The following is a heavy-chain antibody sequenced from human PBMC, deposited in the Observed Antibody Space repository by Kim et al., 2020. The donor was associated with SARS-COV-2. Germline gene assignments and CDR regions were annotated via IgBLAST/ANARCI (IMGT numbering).Heavy chain of an antibody. CDR2: ISGSGGNT. CDR1: GFTLSIYA. CDR3: ANFMVTLATADMVDY. Sequence: GGSLRLSCEVSGFTLSIYAMKWVRQAPGKGLEWVSAISGSGGNTYYTDSVKGRFTISRDNSKDTLYLQMNSLRAEDTAVYYCANFMVTLATADMVDYWGQGTLVTVSS. V-gene: IGHV3-23*01. D-gene: IGHD2-2*01. J-gene: IGHJ4*02.